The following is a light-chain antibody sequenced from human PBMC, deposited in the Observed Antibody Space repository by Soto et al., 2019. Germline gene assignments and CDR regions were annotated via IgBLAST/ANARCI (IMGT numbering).Light chain of an antibody. Sequence: QSALTQPASVSGSPGQSITISCTGTSSDVGGYNHVSWYQQHPGKVPKLMIRDVSNRPSGVSNRFSGSKSGNTASLTISGLQTEDEADYYCSSYTSSSTVVFGGGTQLTVL. J-gene: IGLJ2*01. CDR2: DVS. CDR1: SSDVGGYNH. V-gene: IGLV2-14*01. CDR3: SSYTSSSTVV.